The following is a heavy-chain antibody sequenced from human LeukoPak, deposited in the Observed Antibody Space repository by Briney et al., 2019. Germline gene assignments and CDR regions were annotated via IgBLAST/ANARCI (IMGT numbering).Heavy chain of an antibody. J-gene: IGHJ4*02. V-gene: IGHV4-59*01. CDR3: ARGRKSADY. CDR1: GGSISSYY. Sequence: SETLSLTCTVSGGSISSYYWSWIRQPPGKGLEWIGYIYYSGSTNYNPSLKSRVTISVDTSRNQFSLKLSSVTAADTAVYYCARGRKSADYWGQGTLVTVSS. CDR2: IYYSGST.